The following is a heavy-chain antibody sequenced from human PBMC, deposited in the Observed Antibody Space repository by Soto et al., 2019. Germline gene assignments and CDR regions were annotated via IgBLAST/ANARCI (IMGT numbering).Heavy chain of an antibody. J-gene: IGHJ3*02. CDR2: INAGNGNT. CDR3: AGELSSQDDAYDI. V-gene: IGHV1-3*01. CDR1: GYTFTSYA. Sequence: ASVKVSCKASGYTFTSYAMHWVRQAPGQRLEWMGWINAGNGNTKYSQKFQGRVTITRDTSASTAYMELSSLRSEDTAVYYCAGELSSQDDAYDIWGQGTMVTVSS. D-gene: IGHD6-6*01.